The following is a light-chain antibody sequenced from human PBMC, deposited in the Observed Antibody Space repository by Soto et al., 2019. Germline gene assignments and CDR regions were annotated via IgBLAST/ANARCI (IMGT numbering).Light chain of an antibody. CDR1: DSDVGGFNY. CDR3: SSYTAYTTYV. Sequence: QSALTQPASVSGAPGQSITISGTGTDSDVGGFNYVSWYQQYPGKAPKLMIYDVSDRPSGVSNRFSGSKSGNTASLTISGLQAEDEADYYCSSYTAYTTYVFGTGTKVTVL. CDR2: DVS. V-gene: IGLV2-14*03. J-gene: IGLJ1*01.